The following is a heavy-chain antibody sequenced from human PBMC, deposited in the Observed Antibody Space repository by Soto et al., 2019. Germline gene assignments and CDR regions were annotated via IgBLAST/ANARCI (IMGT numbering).Heavy chain of an antibody. CDR2: MHYTGFS. CDR3: GTWDCSAWYTY. J-gene: IGHJ4*02. V-gene: IGHV4-59*02. Sequence: FVTMRLPWSFAGGSGTSHYWTWIRQSPEKGLEWIGYMHYTGFSHYNPSLKSRLTIPVDRSKNQFTLQLTSVTVADTALDYGGTWDCSAWYTYWRQGTQVTVSS. CDR1: GGSGTSHY. D-gene: IGHD6-13*01.